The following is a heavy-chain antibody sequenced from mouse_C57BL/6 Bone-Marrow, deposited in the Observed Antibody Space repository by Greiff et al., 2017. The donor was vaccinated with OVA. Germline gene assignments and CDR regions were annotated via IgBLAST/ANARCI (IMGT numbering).Heavy chain of an antibody. CDR1: GYTFTDYE. CDR2: IDPETGGT. CDR3: TRGYSNYYAMDY. V-gene: IGHV1-15*01. J-gene: IGHJ4*01. Sequence: QVQLKESGAELVRPGASVTLSCKASGYTFTDYEMHWVKQTPVNGLEWIGAIDPETGGTAYNQTFKGKAILTAEKSSSTAYMKLRSLTSVDSAVYYCTRGYSNYYAMDYWGQGTSVTVSS. D-gene: IGHD2-5*01.